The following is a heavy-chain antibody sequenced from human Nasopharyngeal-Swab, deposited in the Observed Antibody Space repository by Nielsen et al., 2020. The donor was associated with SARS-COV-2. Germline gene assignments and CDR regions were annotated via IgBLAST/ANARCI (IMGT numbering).Heavy chain of an antibody. CDR2: IYYSGST. V-gene: IGHV4-59*13. Sequence: PGKGLEWIGYIYYSGSTNYNPSLKSRVTISVDTSKNQFSLKLSSVTAADTAVYYCARGVVGNYDYVWGSYRYDNWFDPWGQGTRVTVSS. CDR3: ARGVVGNYDYVWGSYRYDNWFDP. J-gene: IGHJ5*02. D-gene: IGHD3-16*02.